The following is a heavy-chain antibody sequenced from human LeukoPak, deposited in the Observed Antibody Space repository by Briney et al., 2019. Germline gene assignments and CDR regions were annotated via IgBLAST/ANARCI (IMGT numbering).Heavy chain of an antibody. CDR3: AREALPPDYYDSSGSFDY. Sequence: SETLSLTCTVYGGSISSYYWSWIRQPPGKGLEWIGYIYYSGSTNYNPSLKSRVTISVATSKNQFSLKLSSVTAADTAVYYCAREALPPDYYDSSGSFDYWGQGTLVTVSS. D-gene: IGHD3-22*01. CDR1: GGSISSYY. CDR2: IYYSGST. V-gene: IGHV4-59*01. J-gene: IGHJ4*02.